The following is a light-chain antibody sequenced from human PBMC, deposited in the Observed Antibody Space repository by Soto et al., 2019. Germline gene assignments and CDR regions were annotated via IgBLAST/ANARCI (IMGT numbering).Light chain of an antibody. Sequence: ESVLTQSPGTLSLSPGERATLSCRASQSISNIYLAWYQKKPGQAPSLLIYGASSRATGIPDRFSGSWSGTDFTLTISRLEPEDFAVYYCQQYADTPRTFGQGTKVEIK. CDR3: QQYADTPRT. V-gene: IGKV3-20*01. CDR2: GAS. J-gene: IGKJ1*01. CDR1: QSISNIY.